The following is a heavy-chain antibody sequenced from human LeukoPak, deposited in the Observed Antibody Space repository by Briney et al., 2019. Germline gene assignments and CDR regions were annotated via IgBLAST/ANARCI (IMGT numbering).Heavy chain of an antibody. CDR1: GYTFTNYW. V-gene: IGHV5-51*01. D-gene: IGHD5-18*01. CDR3: ARRYTSRATRYFDY. Sequence: GESLKISCKGSGYTFTNYWIGWVRQMPGKGLEWMGIIYPGDSDTGYSPSFQGQVTISADKSISTAYLQWSSLKASDTAMYYCARRYTSRATRYFDYWGQGTLVTVSS. J-gene: IGHJ4*02. CDR2: IYPGDSDT.